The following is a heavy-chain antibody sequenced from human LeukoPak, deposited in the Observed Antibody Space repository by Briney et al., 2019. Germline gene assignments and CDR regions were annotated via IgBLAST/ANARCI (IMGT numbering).Heavy chain of an antibody. CDR1: GFTFDDYA. J-gene: IGHJ6*03. CDR3: AKGSTSDIVVVPATMALYYYYCMDV. CDR2: ISWNSGSI. D-gene: IGHD2-2*01. Sequence: TGGSLRLSCAASGFTFDDYAMQWVRQATGKGLEWVSGISWNSGSIGYAVSVKSRFTISRDNAKNSLYLQMNSLRAEDMALYYCAKGSTSDIVVVPATMALYYYYCMDVWGKGTTVTVSS. V-gene: IGHV3-9*03.